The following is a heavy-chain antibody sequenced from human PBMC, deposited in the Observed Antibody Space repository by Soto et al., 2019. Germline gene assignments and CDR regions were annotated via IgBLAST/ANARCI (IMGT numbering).Heavy chain of an antibody. D-gene: IGHD6-19*01. CDR2: ISGRGGST. Sequence: GGSLRLACAASGFSFSSYAMSWVRQAPGKGLEWVSGISGRGGSTYYADSVQGRFTIYRDNSKNTLYLQMNRLRAEDSAVYYCAKVHIAVAAYFDYWGQGTLVTVSS. J-gene: IGHJ4*02. V-gene: IGHV3-23*01. CDR3: AKVHIAVAAYFDY. CDR1: GFSFSSYA.